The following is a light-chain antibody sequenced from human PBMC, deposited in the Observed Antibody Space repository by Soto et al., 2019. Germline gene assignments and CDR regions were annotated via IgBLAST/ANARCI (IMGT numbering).Light chain of an antibody. CDR2: GAS. Sequence: DIQLTQSPFFLSASVGDRVTITCRASQGIRSYLAWYQQRPGKAPELLIYGASTLRTGVASRFSGSGSGTELTLTISSLQPEDFATYLCQQLNIFHPLFTFGPGTKVDIK. CDR3: QQLNIFHPLFT. V-gene: IGKV1-9*01. CDR1: QGIRSY. J-gene: IGKJ3*01.